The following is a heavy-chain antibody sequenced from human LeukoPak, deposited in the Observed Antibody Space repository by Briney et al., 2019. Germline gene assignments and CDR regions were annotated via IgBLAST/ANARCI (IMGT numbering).Heavy chain of an antibody. CDR3: ASFEYSSSSDFDY. CDR2: ISSSGSTI. CDR1: GFTFSSYE. J-gene: IGHJ4*02. V-gene: IGHV3-48*03. Sequence: GGSLRLSCAASGFTFSSYEMNWVRQAPGKGLEWVSYISSSGSTIYYTDSVKGRFTISRDNAKNSLYLQMNSLRAEDTAVYYCASFEYSSSSDFDYWGQGTLVTVSS. D-gene: IGHD6-6*01.